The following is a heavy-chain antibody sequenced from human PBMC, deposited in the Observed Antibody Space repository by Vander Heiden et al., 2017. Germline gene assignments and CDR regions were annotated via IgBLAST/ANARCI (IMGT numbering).Heavy chain of an antibody. D-gene: IGHD3-10*01. CDR1: GFTFSSYG. J-gene: IGHJ6*02. Sequence: QVQLVESGGGVVQPGRSLRLSCAASGFTFSSYGMHWVRQAPGKGLGWVAVIWYDGSNKYYADSVKGRFTISRDNSKNTLYLQMNSLRAEDTAVYYCARTRGYYYGMDVWGQGTTVTVSS. CDR2: IWYDGSNK. V-gene: IGHV3-33*01. CDR3: ARTRGYYYGMDV.